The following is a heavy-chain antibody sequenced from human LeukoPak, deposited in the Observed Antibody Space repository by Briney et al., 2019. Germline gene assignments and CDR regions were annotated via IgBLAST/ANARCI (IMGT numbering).Heavy chain of an antibody. CDR2: ISYDGSNK. D-gene: IGHD3-22*01. CDR1: GFTFSSYA. V-gene: IGHV3-30-3*01. J-gene: IGHJ4*02. Sequence: GGSLRLSCAASGFTFSSYAMHWVHQAPGKGLEWVAVISYDGSNKYYADSVKGRFTISRDNSKNTLYLQMNSLRAEDTAVYYCADGNYDSSGYYYVPPGYWGQGTLVTVSS. CDR3: ADGNYDSSGYYYVPPGY.